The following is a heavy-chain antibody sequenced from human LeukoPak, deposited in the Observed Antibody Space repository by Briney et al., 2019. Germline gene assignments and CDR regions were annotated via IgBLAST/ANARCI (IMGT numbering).Heavy chain of an antibody. CDR3: ARVDVDTAMVNWFDP. CDR2: IYYSGST. D-gene: IGHD5-18*01. Sequence: SETLSLTCTVSGASISSDDYYWSWIRQPPGKGLECIGYIYYSGSTYYNPSLKSRVTISVDTSKNQFSLKLSSVTAADTAVYYCARVDVDTAMVNWFDPWGQGTLVTVTS. CDR1: GASISSDDYY. V-gene: IGHV4-30-4*02. J-gene: IGHJ5*02.